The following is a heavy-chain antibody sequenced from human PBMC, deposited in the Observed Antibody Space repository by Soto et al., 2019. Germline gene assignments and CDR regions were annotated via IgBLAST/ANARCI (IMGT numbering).Heavy chain of an antibody. CDR2: FYYSGST. CDR3: ARGSWPKIIDY. J-gene: IGHJ4*02. D-gene: IGHD3-10*01. Sequence: SETLSLTCTVSGASVSSGFYYWSWIRQPPGKGLEWIGYFYYSGSTNYNPSVKSRVTISVDTSKNQFSLKLTSVTAADTAVYFCARGSWPKIIDYWGQGTLVTVYS. V-gene: IGHV4-61*01. CDR1: GASVSSGFYY.